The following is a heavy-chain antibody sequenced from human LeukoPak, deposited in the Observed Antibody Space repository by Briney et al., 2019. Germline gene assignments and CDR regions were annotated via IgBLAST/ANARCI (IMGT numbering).Heavy chain of an antibody. CDR1: GFTVSSNY. CDR3: ARWPGCSSTSCYPYYYYGMDV. V-gene: IGHV3-66*01. D-gene: IGHD2-2*01. Sequence: QSGGSLRLSCAASGFTVSSNYMSWVRQAPGKGLEWVSVIYSGGSAYYADSVKGRFTISRDNSKNTLYLQMNSLRAEDTAVYYCARWPGCSSTSCYPYYYYGMDVWGQGTTVTFSS. CDR2: IYSGGSA. J-gene: IGHJ6*02.